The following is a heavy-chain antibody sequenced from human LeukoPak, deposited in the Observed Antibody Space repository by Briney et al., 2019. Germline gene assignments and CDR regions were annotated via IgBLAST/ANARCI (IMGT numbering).Heavy chain of an antibody. J-gene: IGHJ4*02. CDR2: ISGSGGST. D-gene: IGHD1-26*01. Sequence: GGSLRLSCAASGFTFSSYAMSWVRQAPGKGLEWVSAISGSGGSTYYADSVKGRFTISRDNSKNTLYLQMDSLRAEDTAVYYCAKDQKWELLPFDYWGQGTLVTVSS. CDR1: GFTFSSYA. V-gene: IGHV3-23*01. CDR3: AKDQKWELLPFDY.